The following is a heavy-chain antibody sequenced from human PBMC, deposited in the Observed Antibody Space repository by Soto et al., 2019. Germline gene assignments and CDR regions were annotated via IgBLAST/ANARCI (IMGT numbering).Heavy chain of an antibody. CDR2: ISAYNGNT. V-gene: IGHV1-18*04. CDR1: GGTFSSYG. Sequence: ASVKVSCKASGGTFSSYGISWVRQAPGQGLEWMGWISAYNGNTNYAQKLQGRVTMTTDTSTSTAYMELRSLRSDDTAVYYCARYFDWLVGYYYYGMDVWGQGTTVTVSS. J-gene: IGHJ6*02. D-gene: IGHD3-9*01. CDR3: ARYFDWLVGYYYYGMDV.